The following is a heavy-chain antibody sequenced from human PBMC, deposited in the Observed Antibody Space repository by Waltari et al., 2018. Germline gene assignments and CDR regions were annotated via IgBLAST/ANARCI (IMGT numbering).Heavy chain of an antibody. CDR3: ARLQMRGFGELLVGFGY. Sequence: EVQLVQSGAEVKKPRESLKISCKVSGYSFTSYWIGWVRQMPGKGLDWMGIIYPGDSDTRYSPSFQGQVTISADKSISTAYLQWSSLKASDTAMYYCARLQMRGFGELLVGFGYWGQGTLVTVSS. J-gene: IGHJ4*02. D-gene: IGHD3-10*01. CDR1: GYSFTSYW. V-gene: IGHV5-51*01. CDR2: IYPGDSDT.